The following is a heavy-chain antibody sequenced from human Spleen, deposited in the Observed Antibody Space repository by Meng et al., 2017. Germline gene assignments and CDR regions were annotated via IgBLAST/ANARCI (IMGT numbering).Heavy chain of an antibody. CDR3: VRSRAWVRTGFDP. CDR2: IGHSGFT. Sequence: QPQLKESGQGLVKPSETLAPTCSVSGDSIRSSDSYWGWIRQSPGKGLEWIGSIGHSGFTYYTPSLESRVTVSVDTSRSQFSLELTSVTAADTAVYYCVRSRAWVRTGFDPWGQGTLVTVSS. CDR1: GDSIRSSDSY. J-gene: IGHJ5*02. V-gene: IGHV4-39*01. D-gene: IGHD1/OR15-1a*01.